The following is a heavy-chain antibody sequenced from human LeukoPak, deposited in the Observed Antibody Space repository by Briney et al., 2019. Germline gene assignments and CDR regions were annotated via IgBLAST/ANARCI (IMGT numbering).Heavy chain of an antibody. CDR1: GGSIRSYY. V-gene: IGHV4-59*12. J-gene: IGHJ6*02. D-gene: IGHD6-19*01. CDR3: ARGRRSSSGWYSRGVYYGMDV. Sequence: PSETLSLTCTVSGGSIRSYYWNWIRQPPGKGLEWIGYIYYTGSTNYNPSLKSRVTISVDTSKNQFSLKLSSVTAADTAVYYCARGRRSSSGWYSRGVYYGMDVWGQGTTVTVSS. CDR2: IYYTGST.